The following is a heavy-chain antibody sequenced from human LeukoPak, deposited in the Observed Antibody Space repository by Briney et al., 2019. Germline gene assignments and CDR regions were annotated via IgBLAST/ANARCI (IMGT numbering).Heavy chain of an antibody. CDR3: AKIALWFGELSVDFDY. CDR1: GFTFSSYG. D-gene: IGHD3-10*01. V-gene: IGHV3-30*02. J-gene: IGHJ4*02. Sequence: TGGSLRLSCAASGFTFSSYGMHWVRQAPGKGLEWVAFIRYDGSNKYYADSVKGRFTISRDNSKNTLYLQMNSLRAEDTAVYYCAKIALWFGELSVDFDYWGQGTLVTVSS. CDR2: IRYDGSNK.